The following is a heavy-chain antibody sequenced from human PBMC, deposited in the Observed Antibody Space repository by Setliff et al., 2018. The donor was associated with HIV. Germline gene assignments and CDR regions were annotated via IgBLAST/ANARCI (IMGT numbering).Heavy chain of an antibody. CDR3: ARVKTGDPLYFDH. CDR2: INPSGGST. J-gene: IGHJ4*02. Sequence: GASVKVSCKASGYTFTSYYMHWVRQAPAQGLEWMGIINPSGGSTSYAQKFQGRVTITSDTSASTAYLELSSLKSEDMAVYYCARVKTGDPLYFDHWGQGTLVTVSS. D-gene: IGHD7-27*01. V-gene: IGHV1-46*01. CDR1: GYTFTSYY.